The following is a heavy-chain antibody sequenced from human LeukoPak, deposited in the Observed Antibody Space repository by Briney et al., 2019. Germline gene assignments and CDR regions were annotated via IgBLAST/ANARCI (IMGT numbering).Heavy chain of an antibody. D-gene: IGHD1-1*01. CDR2: IIPILGIA. CDR1: GGTFSSYA. Sequence: GASVKVSCKASGGTFSSYAISWVRQAPGQGLEWMGRIIPILGIANYAQKSQGRVTITADKSTSTAYMELSSLRSEDTAVYYCARLRYNWNDGDYWGQGTLVTVSS. CDR3: ARLRYNWNDGDY. V-gene: IGHV1-69*04. J-gene: IGHJ4*02.